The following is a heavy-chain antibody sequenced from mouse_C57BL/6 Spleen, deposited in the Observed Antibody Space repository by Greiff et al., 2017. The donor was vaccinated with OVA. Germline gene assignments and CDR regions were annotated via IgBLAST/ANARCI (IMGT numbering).Heavy chain of an antibody. V-gene: IGHV1-50*01. CDR1: GYTFTSYW. CDR3: ARRSSWFAY. CDR2: IDPSDSYT. J-gene: IGHJ3*01. Sequence: VKLQQPGAELVKPGASVKLSCKASGYTFTSYWMQWVKQRPGQGLEWIGEIDPSDSYTNYNQKFKGKATLTVDTSSSTAYMQLSSLTSEDSAVYYCARRSSWFAYWGQGTLVTVSA.